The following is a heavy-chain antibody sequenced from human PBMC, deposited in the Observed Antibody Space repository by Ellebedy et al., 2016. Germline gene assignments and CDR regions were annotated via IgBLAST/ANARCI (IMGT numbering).Heavy chain of an antibody. J-gene: IGHJ4*02. V-gene: IGHV3-66*04. CDR1: GFTVSSNY. D-gene: IGHD3-22*01. Sequence: GESLKISCAASGFTVSSNYMSWVRQAPGKGLEWVSVIYSGGSTYYADSVKGRFTISRDNSKNTLYLQMNSLRAEDTAVYYCARPYYYHSSGPDYWGQGTLVTVPS. CDR2: IYSGGST. CDR3: ARPYYYHSSGPDY.